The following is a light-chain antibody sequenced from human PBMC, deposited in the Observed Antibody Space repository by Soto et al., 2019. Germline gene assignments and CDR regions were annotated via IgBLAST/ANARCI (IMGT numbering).Light chain of an antibody. CDR1: QGISSA. CDR3: QQLETYPLT. V-gene: IGKV1-13*02. Sequence: AIQVTQSPSSLSASLGDTVTITCRASQGISSAFAWYQQKPGKVPRLLFYDVFNLQSGVPSRFSGSGSGTEFPLTISRRQPEDFAPYYCQQLETYPLTFGQGTRREVK. J-gene: IGKJ5*01. CDR2: DVF.